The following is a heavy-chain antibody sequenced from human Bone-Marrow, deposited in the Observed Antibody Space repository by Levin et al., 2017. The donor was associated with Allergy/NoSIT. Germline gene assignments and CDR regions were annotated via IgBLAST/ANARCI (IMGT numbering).Heavy chain of an antibody. V-gene: IGHV4-4*08. J-gene: IGHJ4*02. CDR2: IFISGTT. CDR3: ARGGDYSGSGSHSY. CDR1: GGSISTYN. D-gene: IGHD3-10*01. Sequence: SETLSLTCTVSGGSISTYNWMWIRQPAGKGLEWIGYIFISGTTKYNPSLRSRATISVDTSQNQFSLNLSSVTAADTAVYDCARGGDYSGSGSHSYWGQGTLVTVSS.